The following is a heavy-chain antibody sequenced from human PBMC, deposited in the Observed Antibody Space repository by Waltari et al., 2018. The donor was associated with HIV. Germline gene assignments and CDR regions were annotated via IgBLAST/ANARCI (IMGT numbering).Heavy chain of an antibody. CDR3: ARGKAVQHPKAPHRQYNWFDP. Sequence: GGTFSSYAISWVRQAPGQGLEWMGGIIPIFGTANYAQKFQGRVTITADESTSTAYMELSSLRSEDTAVYYCARGKAVQHPKAPHRQYNWFDPWGQGTLVTVSS. CDR1: GGTFSSYA. J-gene: IGHJ5*02. D-gene: IGHD6-13*01. CDR2: IIPIFGTA. V-gene: IGHV1-69*01.